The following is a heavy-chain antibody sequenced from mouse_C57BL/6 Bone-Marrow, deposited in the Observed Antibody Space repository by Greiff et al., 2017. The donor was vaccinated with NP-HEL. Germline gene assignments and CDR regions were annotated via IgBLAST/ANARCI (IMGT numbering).Heavy chain of an antibody. D-gene: IGHD2-5*01. CDR3: TFYYSKAY. Sequence: VQLQQSGAELVRPGASVKLSCTASGFNIKDDYMHWVKQRPEQGLEWIGWIDPENGDTEYASKFQGKATITADTSSNTAYLQLSSLTSEDTAVDYCTFYYSKAYWGQGTTLTVSS. V-gene: IGHV14-4*01. CDR2: IDPENGDT. CDR1: GFNIKDDY. J-gene: IGHJ2*01.